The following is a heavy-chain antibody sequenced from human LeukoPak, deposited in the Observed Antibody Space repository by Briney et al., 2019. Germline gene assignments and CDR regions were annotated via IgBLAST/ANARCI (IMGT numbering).Heavy chain of an antibody. J-gene: IGHJ3*02. Sequence: ASVKVSCKASGYTFTSQYVHWVRQAPGRGLEWMGIINPSGGSTRYAQKFQGRVTITRDTSTSTVYMELKRLRSEDTAVYYCASWFRENDALDIWGQGTMVTVSS. CDR1: GYTFTSQY. CDR2: INPSGGST. V-gene: IGHV1-46*01. D-gene: IGHD3-10*01. CDR3: ASWFRENDALDI.